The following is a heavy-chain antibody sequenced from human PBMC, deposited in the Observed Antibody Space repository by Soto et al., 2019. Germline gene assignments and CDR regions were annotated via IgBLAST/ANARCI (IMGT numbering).Heavy chain of an antibody. CDR1: GFTFSSYS. Sequence: PGGSLRLSCAACGFTFSSYSMNWVRQSPGKGLEWVSYISSRSSTICYAGSVQGRFDISRDNSKNKLYLQMNSLRAEDTAVYYCAKDRRYSSSSGTWDYWGQGTLVTVSS. J-gene: IGHJ4*02. V-gene: IGHV3-48*01. CDR3: AKDRRYSSSSGTWDY. D-gene: IGHD6-6*01. CDR2: ISSRSSTI.